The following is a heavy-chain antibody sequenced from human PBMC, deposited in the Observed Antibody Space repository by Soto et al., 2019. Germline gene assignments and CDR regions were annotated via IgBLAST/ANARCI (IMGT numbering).Heavy chain of an antibody. Sequence: SETLSLTCTVSGGSSSSYYWGWIPPPAGKGLEWIGRIYTSGSTNYNPSLKSRVTMSVDTSKNQFSLKLSSVTAADTAVYYCARHTSVLLVSSRFSPGKYPGGQ. CDR3: ARHTSVLLVSSRFSPGKYP. D-gene: IGHD2-2*01. CDR2: IYTSGST. J-gene: IGHJ1*01. CDR1: GGSSSSYY. V-gene: IGHV4-4*07.